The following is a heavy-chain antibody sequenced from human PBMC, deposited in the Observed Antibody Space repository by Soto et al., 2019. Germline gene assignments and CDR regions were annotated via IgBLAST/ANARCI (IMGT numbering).Heavy chain of an antibody. CDR3: AGQYSSSSVEF. V-gene: IGHV3-11*01. J-gene: IGHJ4*02. Sequence: GSLRLSCAASGFTFSDYYMNWIRQAPGKGLEWVSYISSGAITIYYADSVKGRFTISRDNAKNSLYLQMNSLRAEDTAVYYCAGQYSSSSVEFWGQGTLVTVSS. CDR2: ISSGAITI. D-gene: IGHD6-6*01. CDR1: GFTFSDYY.